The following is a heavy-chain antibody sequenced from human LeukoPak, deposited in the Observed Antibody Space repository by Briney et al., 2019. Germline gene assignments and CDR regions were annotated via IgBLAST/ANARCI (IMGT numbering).Heavy chain of an antibody. Sequence: GGSLRLSCAASGFTFSIYSMNWVRQAPGEGLEWLSYISADSNTIYYADSVKGRFTISRDNAKTSLYLQMNTLRDEDTAAYYCARDRAAPTWFFDLWGRGTLVLVSS. CDR2: ISADSNTI. D-gene: IGHD2-15*01. J-gene: IGHJ2*01. CDR1: GFTFSIYS. CDR3: ARDRAAPTWFFDL. V-gene: IGHV3-48*02.